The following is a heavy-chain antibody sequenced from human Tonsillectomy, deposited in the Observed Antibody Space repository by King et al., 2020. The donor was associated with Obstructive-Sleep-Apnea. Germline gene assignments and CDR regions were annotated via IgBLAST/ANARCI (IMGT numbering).Heavy chain of an antibody. CDR1: GYTFTSYD. D-gene: IGHD4-17*01. V-gene: IGHV1-8*01. J-gene: IGHJ5*02. CDR3: ARGRGVTTKGLDP. Sequence: VQLVQSGAEVKKPGASVKVSCKASGYTFTSYDINWVRQATGPGLEWMGWMNPNSGNTGHEQKFQGRGTMTRKTSISTAYMELSSLRSEDTAVYYCARGRGVTTKGLDPWGQGTLVTVSS. CDR2: MNPNSGNT.